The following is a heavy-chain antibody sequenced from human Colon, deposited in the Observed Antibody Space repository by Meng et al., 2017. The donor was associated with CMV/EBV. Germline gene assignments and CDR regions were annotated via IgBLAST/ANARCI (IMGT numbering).Heavy chain of an antibody. V-gene: IGHV3-7*02. D-gene: IGHD2-15*01. CDR3: TGRGY. J-gene: IGHJ4*02. CDR2: VKPDGSDK. Sequence: EVQLVEFGGGLVQPGGSLRLSCAASGFSFSSAWMFWVRQAPARGLEWTANVKPDGSDKFYVDSVKGRFTISRDNAKNSLYLQMNSLRVEDTAVYYCTGRGYWGQGILVTVSS. CDR1: GFSFSSAW.